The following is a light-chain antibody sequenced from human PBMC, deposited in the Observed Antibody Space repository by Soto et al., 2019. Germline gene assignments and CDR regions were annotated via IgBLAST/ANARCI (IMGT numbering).Light chain of an antibody. CDR3: QQRSNWPLT. CDR2: GAS. Sequence: EIVLTQSPATLSLSPGERATLSCRASQSVASYLAWYQQKPGQAPRLLIYGASNRATGIPARFSGSGSGTDFTLTISSLEAEDFAVYYCQQRSNWPLTFGGGTKVEIK. CDR1: QSVASY. V-gene: IGKV3-11*01. J-gene: IGKJ4*01.